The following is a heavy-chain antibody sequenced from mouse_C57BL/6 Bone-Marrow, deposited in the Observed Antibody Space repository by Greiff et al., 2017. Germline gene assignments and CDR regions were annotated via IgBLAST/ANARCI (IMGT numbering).Heavy chain of an antibody. CDR1: GFNINDYY. CDR2: IDPEDGDT. V-gene: IGHV14-1*01. Sequence: EVQRVESGAELVRPGASVKLSCTASGFNINDYYMHWVKQRPEQGLEWIGRIDPEDGDTESAPKFQGKATMTADTSSNTAYLQLSSLTSEDTAVYYCIIYYYGSSYWYFDVWGTGTTVTVSS. J-gene: IGHJ1*03. D-gene: IGHD1-1*01. CDR3: IIYYYGSSYWYFDV.